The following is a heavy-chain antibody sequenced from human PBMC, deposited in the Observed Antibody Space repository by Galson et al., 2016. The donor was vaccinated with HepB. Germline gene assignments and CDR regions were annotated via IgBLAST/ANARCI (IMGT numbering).Heavy chain of an antibody. V-gene: IGHV3-64D*06. J-gene: IGHJ4*02. CDR3: VKDRRGTYSFDD. CDR2: INDNGGTT. D-gene: IGHD3-16*01. CDR1: GFTFSSYA. Sequence: SLRLSCAASGFTFSSYAMHWVRQAPEKGLEYVSGINDNGGTTHYADFVKGRSTISRDNSKNTVYLQISSLRPEDTAVYKCVKDRRGTYSFDDWGQGTVVTVSS.